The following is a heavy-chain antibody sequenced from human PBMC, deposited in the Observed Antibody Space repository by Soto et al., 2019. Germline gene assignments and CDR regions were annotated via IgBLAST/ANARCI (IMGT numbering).Heavy chain of an antibody. CDR2: ISGSGGST. Sequence: PGESLKISCAASGLTFSSYAMSWVRQAPGKGLEWFSAISGSGGSTYYADSVKGRFTISRDNSKNTLYLQMNSLRAEDTAVYYCAKGKTRYYYDSSGLGYLDPFDYWGQGTLVTVSS. V-gene: IGHV3-23*01. CDR1: GLTFSSYA. CDR3: AKGKTRYYYDSSGLGYLDPFDY. J-gene: IGHJ4*02. D-gene: IGHD3-22*01.